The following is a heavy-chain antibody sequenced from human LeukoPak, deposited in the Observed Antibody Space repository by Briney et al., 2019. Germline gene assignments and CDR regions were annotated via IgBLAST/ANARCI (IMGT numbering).Heavy chain of an antibody. CDR2: IYTSGST. V-gene: IGHV4-61*02. CDR3: ARDLRTTYDY. D-gene: IGHD4/OR15-4a*01. Sequence: SQTLSLTCTVSGGSISSGSYDWSWIRQPAGKGLEWVGRIYTSGSTNYNPSLKSRVTISVDTSKNQFSLKLSSVTAADTAVYYCARDLRTTYDYWGQGTLVTVSS. J-gene: IGHJ4*02. CDR1: GGSISSGSYD.